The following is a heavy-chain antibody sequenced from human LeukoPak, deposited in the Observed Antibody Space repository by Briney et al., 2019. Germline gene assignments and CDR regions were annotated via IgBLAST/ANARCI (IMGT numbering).Heavy chain of an antibody. Sequence: SETLSLTCAVSGYSISSGYYRGWIRQPPGRGLEWIGSIYHSGSTYYNPSLKSRVTISVDTSKNQFSLKLSSVTAADTAVYYCARAVVAATNWFDPWGQGTLVTVSS. CDR2: IYHSGST. D-gene: IGHD2-15*01. J-gene: IGHJ5*02. CDR1: GYSISSGYY. V-gene: IGHV4-38-2*01. CDR3: ARAVVAATNWFDP.